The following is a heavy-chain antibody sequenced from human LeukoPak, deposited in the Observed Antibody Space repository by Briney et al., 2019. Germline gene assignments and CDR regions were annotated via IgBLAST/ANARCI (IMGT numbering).Heavy chain of an antibody. CDR2: INHSGST. J-gene: IGHJ5*02. V-gene: IGHV4-34*01. Sequence: SETLSLTCAVYGGSFSGYYWSWIRQPPGKGLEWIGEINHSGSTNYNPSLKSRVTISVDTSKNQFSLKLSSVTAADTAVYYCAGDTPRRYSSSWYRNWFDPWGQGTLVTVSS. CDR1: GGSFSGYY. D-gene: IGHD6-13*01. CDR3: AGDTPRRYSSSWYRNWFDP.